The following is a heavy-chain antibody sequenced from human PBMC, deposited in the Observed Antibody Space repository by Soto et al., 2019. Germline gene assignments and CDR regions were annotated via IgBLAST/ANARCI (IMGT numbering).Heavy chain of an antibody. Sequence: QVQLVQSGAEVKKPGASVKVSCKASGGTFSSSAISCVLQAPGQGDEGLGGIIPIFGTANYPQKFQVRVPITADAATSTAYGERSILISEDTALYYCARTGGRSWYWFDPWGQGTLVNVSS. V-gene: IGHV1-69*01. CDR3: ARTGGRSWYWFDP. CDR1: GGTFSSSA. CDR2: IIPIFGTA. J-gene: IGHJ5*02. D-gene: IGHD6-13*01.